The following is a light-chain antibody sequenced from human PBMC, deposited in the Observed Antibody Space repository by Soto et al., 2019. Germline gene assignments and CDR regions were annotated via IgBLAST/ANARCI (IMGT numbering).Light chain of an antibody. CDR2: EVA. V-gene: IGLV2-23*02. CDR3: CARL. J-gene: IGLJ2*01. CDR1: STDPATYDL. Sequence: QSVLTQPASVSGSPGQSITISCTGTSTDPATYDLVSWYQQHPGKAPQLIIYEVAKRPSGVSARFSGSQYGDTASLTISGLQAADEAYYYCCARLFGCGTKLTV.